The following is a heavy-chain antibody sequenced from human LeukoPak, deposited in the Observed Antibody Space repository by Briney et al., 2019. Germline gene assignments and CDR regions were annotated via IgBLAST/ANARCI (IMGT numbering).Heavy chain of an antibody. Sequence: SVKVSCKASGGTFSSYATSWVRQAPGQGLEWMGGIIPIFGTANYAQKFQGRVTITADESTSTAYMELSSLRSEDTDVYYCARGDIVVVPAANYYYYMDVWGKGTTVTVSS. CDR1: GGTFSSYA. D-gene: IGHD2-2*01. CDR3: ARGDIVVVPAANYYYYMDV. CDR2: IIPIFGTA. J-gene: IGHJ6*03. V-gene: IGHV1-69*13.